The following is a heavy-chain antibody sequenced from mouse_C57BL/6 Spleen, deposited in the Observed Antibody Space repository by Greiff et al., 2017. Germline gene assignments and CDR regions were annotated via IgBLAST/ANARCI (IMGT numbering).Heavy chain of an antibody. D-gene: IGHD2-4*01. CDR1: GYTFTSYW. CDR2: IDPNSGGT. Sequence: QVQLQQPGAELVKPGASVKLSCKASGYTFTSYWMHWVKQRPGRGLEWIGRIDPNSGGTKYNEKFKSKSTLTVDKPSSTAYMQLSSLTSEDSAVYYCGRRYDYDEDAWFAYWGQGTLVTVSA. CDR3: GRRYDYDEDAWFAY. J-gene: IGHJ3*01. V-gene: IGHV1-72*01.